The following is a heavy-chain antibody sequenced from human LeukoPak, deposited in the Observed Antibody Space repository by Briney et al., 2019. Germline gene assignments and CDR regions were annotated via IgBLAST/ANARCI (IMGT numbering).Heavy chain of an antibody. CDR3: ARDPEAASYDSSGYMDV. CDR1: GFTFSSYA. V-gene: IGHV3-23*01. J-gene: IGHJ6*04. CDR2: ISGSGGST. Sequence: GGSLRLSCAASGFTFSSYAMSWVRQAPGKGLEWVSAISGSGGSTYYADSVKGRFTISRDNSKNTLYLQMNSLRAEDTAVYYCARDPEAASYDSSGYMDVWGKGTTVTVSS. D-gene: IGHD3-22*01.